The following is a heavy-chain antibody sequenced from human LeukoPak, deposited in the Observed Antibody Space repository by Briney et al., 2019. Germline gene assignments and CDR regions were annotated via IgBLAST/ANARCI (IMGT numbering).Heavy chain of an antibody. CDR1: GFTFSNAW. D-gene: IGHD2-2*01. CDR2: IKTTTDGGTT. Sequence: PGGSLRLSCAVSGFTFSNAWMSWVRQAPGKGLEWVGRIKTTTDGGTTEYAAPVKGRFTISRDDSKNTLYLQMNSLKTEDTAVYYCTARYCRSTSCYGEYFQRWGQGTLVTVSS. V-gene: IGHV3-15*01. J-gene: IGHJ1*01. CDR3: TARYCRSTSCYGEYFQR.